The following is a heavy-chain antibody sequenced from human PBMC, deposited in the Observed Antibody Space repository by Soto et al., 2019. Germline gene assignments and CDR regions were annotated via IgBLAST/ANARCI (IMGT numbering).Heavy chain of an antibody. CDR2: ISYDGSNK. V-gene: IGHV3-30-3*01. D-gene: IGHD2-2*01. J-gene: IGHJ5*02. CDR1: GFTFSSYA. CDR3: ARDRYCSSTSCYGSWFDP. Sequence: PGGSLRLSCAASGFTFSSYAMHWVRQAPGKGLEWVAVISYDGSNKYYADSVKGRFTISRDNSKNTLYLQMNSLRAEDTAVYYCARDRYCSSTSCYGSWFDPWGQGTLVTVSS.